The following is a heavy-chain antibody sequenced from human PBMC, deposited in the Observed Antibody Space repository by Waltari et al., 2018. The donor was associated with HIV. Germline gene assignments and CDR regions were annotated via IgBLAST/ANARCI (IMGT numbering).Heavy chain of an antibody. Sequence: QLQLQESGPGLVKPSETLSLMCSVSGGSITSRSYYWGWVRQPPGEGLEWFGSISYSGNTYYNPSLKSRVTISTDTSKNQFSLKLTSVTGTDTAVYYGARHVGGTLMPRYVDLWGRGTLVSVSS. V-gene: IGHV4-39*01. CDR1: GGSITSRSYY. D-gene: IGHD3-16*01. CDR2: ISYSGNT. CDR3: ARHVGGTLMPRYVDL. J-gene: IGHJ2*01.